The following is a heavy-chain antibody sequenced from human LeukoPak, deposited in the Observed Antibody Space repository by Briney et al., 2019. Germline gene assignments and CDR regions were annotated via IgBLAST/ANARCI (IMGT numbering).Heavy chain of an antibody. CDR3: ARINYYDSSGYGDY. CDR1: GGSISSSNYY. V-gene: IGHV4-39*07. Sequence: NPSETLSLTCTVSGGSISSSNYYWSWIRQPPGKGLEWIGEINHSGSTNYNPSLKSRVTISVDTSKNQFSLKLSSVTAADTAVYYCARINYYDSSGYGDYWGQGTLVTVSS. J-gene: IGHJ4*02. D-gene: IGHD3-22*01. CDR2: INHSGST.